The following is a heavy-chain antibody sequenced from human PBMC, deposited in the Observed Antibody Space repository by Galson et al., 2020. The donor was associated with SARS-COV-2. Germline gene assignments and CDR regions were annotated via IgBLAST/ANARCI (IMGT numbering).Heavy chain of an antibody. V-gene: IGHV3-53*01. CDR1: GFTVSSNY. CDR2: IYSGGST. J-gene: IGHJ6*02. Sequence: GGSLRLSCAASGFTVSSNYMSWVRQAPGKGLEWVSVIYSGGSTYYADSVKGRFTISRDNSKNTLYLQMNSLRAEDTAVYYCARGPAGTWGMDGWGQGTTVTVSS. D-gene: IGHD6-13*01. CDR3: ARGPAGTWGMDG.